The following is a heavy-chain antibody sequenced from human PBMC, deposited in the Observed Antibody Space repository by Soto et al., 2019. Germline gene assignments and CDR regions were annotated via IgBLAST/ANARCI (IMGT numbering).Heavy chain of an antibody. CDR3: ARDKITGLFDY. J-gene: IGHJ4*02. CDR1: GGSFSGYY. D-gene: IGHD2-8*02. CDR2: INHSGST. Sequence: QVQLQQWGAGLLKPSETLSLTCAVYGGSFSGYYWTWIRQPPGTGLEWIGEINHSGSTNYNPSLKSRVTKSVDTSKKQFALKLTSVTAADTAVYYCARDKITGLFDYWGQGTLVTVSS. V-gene: IGHV4-34*01.